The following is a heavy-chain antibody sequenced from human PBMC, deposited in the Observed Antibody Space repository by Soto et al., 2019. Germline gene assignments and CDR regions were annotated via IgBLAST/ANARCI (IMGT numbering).Heavy chain of an antibody. D-gene: IGHD3-22*01. CDR3: AIHGSYDSRPLLDFDY. CDR1: GGSISSSSYY. Sequence: SETLSLTCTVSGGSISSSSYYWGWIRQPPGKGLEWIGSIYYSGSTYHNPSLKSRVTISVDTSKNQFSLKLSSVTAADTAVYYCAIHGSYDSRPLLDFDYWGQGTLVTVSS. V-gene: IGHV4-39*01. CDR2: IYYSGST. J-gene: IGHJ4*02.